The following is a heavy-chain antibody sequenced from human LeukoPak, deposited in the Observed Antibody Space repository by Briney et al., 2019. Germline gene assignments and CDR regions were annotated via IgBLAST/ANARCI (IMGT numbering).Heavy chain of an antibody. J-gene: IGHJ4*02. CDR3: ARFDRSRPGLSDY. CDR1: GYSFTSYW. Sequence: GESLKISCKGSGYSFTSYWIGWVRQMPGKGLEWMGIICPGGSDTRYSPSFQGQVTISADKSISTAYLQWSSLKASDTAMYYCARFDRSRPGLSDYWGQGTLVTVSS. D-gene: IGHD6-6*01. V-gene: IGHV5-51*01. CDR2: ICPGGSDT.